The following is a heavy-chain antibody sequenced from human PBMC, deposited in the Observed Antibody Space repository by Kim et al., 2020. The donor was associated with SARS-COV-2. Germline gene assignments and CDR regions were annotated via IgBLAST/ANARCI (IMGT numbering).Heavy chain of an antibody. V-gene: IGHV4-59*08. CDR1: GGSISSYY. Sequence: ETLSLTCTVSGGSISSYYWSWIRQPPGKGLEWIGYIYYSGSTNYNPSLKSRVTKSVDTSKNQFSLKLSSVTAADTAVYYCARHRIEMATITGYYFDYWGQGTLVTVSS. D-gene: IGHD5-12*01. CDR2: IYYSGST. CDR3: ARHRIEMATITGYYFDY. J-gene: IGHJ4*02.